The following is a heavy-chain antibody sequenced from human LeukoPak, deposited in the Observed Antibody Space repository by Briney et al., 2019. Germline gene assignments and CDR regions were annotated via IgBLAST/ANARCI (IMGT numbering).Heavy chain of an antibody. CDR3: ARDVEMAPTLIDY. CDR2: ISYDGSNK. CDR1: GFTFSSYA. J-gene: IGHJ4*02. V-gene: IGHV3-30-3*01. D-gene: IGHD5-24*01. Sequence: GGSLRLSCAASGFTFSSYAMHWVRQAPGKGLEWVAVISYDGSNKYYADSVKGRFTISRDNSKNTLYLQMNSLRAEDTAVYYCARDVEMAPTLIDYWGQGTLVTVSS.